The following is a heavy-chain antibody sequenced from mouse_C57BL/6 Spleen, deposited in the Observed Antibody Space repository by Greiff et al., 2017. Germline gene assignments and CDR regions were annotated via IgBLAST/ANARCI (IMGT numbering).Heavy chain of an antibody. CDR2: IDPETGGT. CDR1: GYTFTDYE. V-gene: IGHV1-15*01. Sequence: VQLQQSRAELVRPGASVTLSCKASGYTFTDYEMHWVKQTPVHGLEWIGAIDPETGGTAYNQKFKGKAILTADKSSSTAYMELRSLTSEDSAVYYCTRNDGYPDHWGQGTTPIVSS. CDR3: TRNDGYPDH. J-gene: IGHJ2*01. D-gene: IGHD2-3*01.